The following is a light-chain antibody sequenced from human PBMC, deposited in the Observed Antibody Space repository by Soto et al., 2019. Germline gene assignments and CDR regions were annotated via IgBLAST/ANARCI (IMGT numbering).Light chain of an antibody. J-gene: IGLJ2*01. Sequence: SYELTQPPSVSVSPGQTATITCFGDKLGDRFACWYQQKAGQSPVVVIYQDRKRPSGIPERFSGSNSGNTATLTISGTQAMDEADYYCQAWDSSTAIFGGGTKLTVL. CDR1: KLGDRF. CDR3: QAWDSSTAI. V-gene: IGLV3-1*01. CDR2: QDR.